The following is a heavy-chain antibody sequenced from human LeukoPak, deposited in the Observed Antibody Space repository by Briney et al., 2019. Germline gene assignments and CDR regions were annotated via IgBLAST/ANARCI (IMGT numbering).Heavy chain of an antibody. CDR2: INPNSGGT. Sequence: GASVKVSCKASGYTITDYYIHWVRQAPGQGLEWMGWINPNSGGTNYAQKFQGRVTMTSDTSISTAYMELSRLRSDDTAVFYCARGYYNSSDFEYFQHWGQGTLVTVSS. J-gene: IGHJ1*01. V-gene: IGHV1-2*02. CDR3: ARGYYNSSDFEYFQH. D-gene: IGHD3-22*01. CDR1: GYTITDYY.